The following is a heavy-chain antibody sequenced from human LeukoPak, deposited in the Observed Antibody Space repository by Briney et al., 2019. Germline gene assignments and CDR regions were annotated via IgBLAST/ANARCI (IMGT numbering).Heavy chain of an antibody. CDR3: ARSYYYDSSGYSEPFDY. CDR1: GYTFTSYG. J-gene: IGHJ4*02. Sequence: ASVKLSCKASGYTFTSYGISWVRQAPGQGLEWMGWVSAYNGNTNYAKKLQGRVTMTTDTSTSTAYMELRSLRSDDTAVYYCARSYYYDSSGYSEPFDYWGQGTLVTVSS. D-gene: IGHD3-22*01. CDR2: VSAYNGNT. V-gene: IGHV1-18*01.